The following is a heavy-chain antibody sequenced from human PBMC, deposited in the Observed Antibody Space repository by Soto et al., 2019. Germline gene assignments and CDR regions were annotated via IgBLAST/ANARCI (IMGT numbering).Heavy chain of an antibody. Sequence: GSGPTLVNPTQTLTLTCTFSGFSLTTTGVGVGWIRQPPGKALEWPALIYWHDDKRYSPSLKSRLTITKDTSKNQVVLTMTNVDPVDTATYYCAHRGGAAVGLYYFDYWGPGTLVTVSS. D-gene: IGHD6-13*01. CDR3: AHRGGAAVGLYYFDY. CDR1: GFSLTTTGVG. J-gene: IGHJ4*02. CDR2: IYWHDDK. V-gene: IGHV2-5*01.